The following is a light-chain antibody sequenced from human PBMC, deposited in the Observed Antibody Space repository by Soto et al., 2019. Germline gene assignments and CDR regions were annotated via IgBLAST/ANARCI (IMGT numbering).Light chain of an antibody. CDR2: GAS. Sequence: EIVMTHSPATLSVSPWQRATLSFRSSQSVSSDLAWYQQKPGQAPRLLIYGASTRATGIPARFSGSGSGTEFTLTISSLQSEDFAVYYCQHYNKWPLTFGGGTKVDIK. J-gene: IGKJ4*01. CDR3: QHYNKWPLT. V-gene: IGKV3-15*01. CDR1: QSVSSD.